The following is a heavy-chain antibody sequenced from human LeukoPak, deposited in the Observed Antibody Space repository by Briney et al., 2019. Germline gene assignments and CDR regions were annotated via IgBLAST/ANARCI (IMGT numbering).Heavy chain of an antibody. CDR1: GFTFSSYG. J-gene: IGHJ4*02. CDR3: ATSRFYLES. V-gene: IGHV3-7*01. Sequence: GGSLRLSCAASGFTFSSYGMHWVRQAPGKGLEWVAKIKPDGSEIYHVDSVQVRFTISRDNAKNSLYLQRHSLRAEATAVYYCATSRFYLESWGQGTLVTVSS. CDR2: IKPDGSEI.